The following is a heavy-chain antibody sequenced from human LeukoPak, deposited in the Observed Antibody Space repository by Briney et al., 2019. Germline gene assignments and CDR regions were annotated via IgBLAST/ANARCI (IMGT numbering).Heavy chain of an antibody. Sequence: PSETLSLTCTVSGGSISSSSYYWGWIRQPPGKGLEWIGSIYYSGSTYYNPSLKSRVTISVDTSKNQFSLKLSSVTAADTAVYYCARPSSSGSYYYWGQGTLVTVS. CDR1: GGSISSSSYY. CDR3: ARPSSSGSYYY. D-gene: IGHD1-26*01. V-gene: IGHV4-39*01. J-gene: IGHJ4*02. CDR2: IYYSGST.